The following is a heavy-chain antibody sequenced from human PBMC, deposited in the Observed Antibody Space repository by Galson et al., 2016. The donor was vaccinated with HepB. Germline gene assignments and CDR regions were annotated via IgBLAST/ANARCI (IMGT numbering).Heavy chain of an antibody. V-gene: IGHV3-66*01. CDR2: IYSGGST. CDR1: GFTVSNNY. J-gene: IGHJ4*02. Sequence: SLRLSCAASGFTVSNNYMSWVRQAPGKGLEWVSVIYSGGSTYYADSVKGRFTISSDNSKNTLYLQMNSLRAEDTAVYYCAGESPSDTMVRTGWGQGTLVTVSS. D-gene: IGHD3-10*01. CDR3: AGESPSDTMVRTG.